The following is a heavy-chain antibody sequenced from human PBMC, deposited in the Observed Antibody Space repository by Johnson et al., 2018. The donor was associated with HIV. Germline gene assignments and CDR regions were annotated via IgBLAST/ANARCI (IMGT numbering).Heavy chain of an antibody. V-gene: IGHV3-30*02. CDR1: GFTFSSYG. J-gene: IGHJ3*02. CDR2: IRYDGSNK. Sequence: QVQLVESGGGVVQPGGSPRLSCAASGFTFSSYGMHWVRQAPGKGLEWVAFIRYDGSNKYYADSVKGRFTISRDNSKNTLYLQMNSLRAEDTAVYYSTTGGKYSGRYTGAFDIWGQGTMVTVSS. D-gene: IGHD1-26*01. CDR3: TTGGKYSGRYTGAFDI.